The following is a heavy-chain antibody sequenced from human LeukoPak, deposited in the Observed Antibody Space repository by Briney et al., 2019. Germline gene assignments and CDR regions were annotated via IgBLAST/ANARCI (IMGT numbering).Heavy chain of an antibody. V-gene: IGHV3-33*06. J-gene: IGHJ5*02. CDR2: IWHDGSNE. D-gene: IGHD3-3*01. CDR3: AKGSAYYDFWSGRERWFDP. CDR1: GFTFSHYG. Sequence: GESLRLSCAASGFTFSHYGMHWVRQAPGKGLEWVAVIWHDGSNEYYADSVKGQFTISRDNSKNTLYLQMNSLRAEDTAVYYCAKGSAYYDFWSGRERWFDPWGQGTLVTVSS.